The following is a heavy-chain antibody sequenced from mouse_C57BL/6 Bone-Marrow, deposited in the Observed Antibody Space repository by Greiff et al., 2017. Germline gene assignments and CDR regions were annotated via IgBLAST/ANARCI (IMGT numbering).Heavy chain of an antibody. CDR1: GYTFTSYW. CDR3: ARGGYPFDY. CDR2: IDPSDSYT. J-gene: IGHJ2*01. Sequence: QVQLQQPGAELVMPGASVKLSCKASGYTFTSYWLHWVKPRPGQGLEWIGEIDPSDSYTIYNQKFKGKFTLTVDKYSSAAYVQLSSLTSEESAVYYCARGGYPFDYWGQGTTLTVSS. D-gene: IGHD5-1-1*01. V-gene: IGHV1-69*01.